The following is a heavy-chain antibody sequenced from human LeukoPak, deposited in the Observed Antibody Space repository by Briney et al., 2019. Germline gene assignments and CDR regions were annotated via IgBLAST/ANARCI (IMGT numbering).Heavy chain of an antibody. CDR3: ARDNMGFDY. CDR1: GFTFNTYS. J-gene: IGHJ4*02. D-gene: IGHD2/OR15-2a*01. CDR2: ITSSSSSI. Sequence: PGGSLRLSCAASGFTFNTYSMNWVRQAPGKGLEWVSYITSSSSSIYYADSVKGRFTISRDNAKNSLYLQMNGLRAEDTAVYYCARDNMGFDYWGQGTLVTVYS. V-gene: IGHV3-48*01.